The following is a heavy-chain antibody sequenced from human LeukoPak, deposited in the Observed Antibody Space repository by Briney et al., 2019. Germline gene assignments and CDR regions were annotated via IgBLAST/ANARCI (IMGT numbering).Heavy chain of an antibody. CDR1: GFTFSTYG. CDR3: ANLAGSTTRALDI. Sequence: GGSLRLSCAASGFTFSTYGMHWVRRAPGKGLGWVLFIPYDAYPKFSADSVKGRFTISRENSKNTLYLQMNRLRAEDTAVYYCANLAGSTTRALDIWGQGTMVTASS. CDR2: IPYDAYPK. V-gene: IGHV3-30*02. J-gene: IGHJ3*02. D-gene: IGHD1-1*01.